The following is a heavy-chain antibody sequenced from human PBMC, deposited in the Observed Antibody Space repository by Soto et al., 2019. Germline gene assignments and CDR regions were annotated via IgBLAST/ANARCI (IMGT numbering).Heavy chain of an antibody. J-gene: IGHJ5*02. CDR3: ARNYGSGSYYFLSWFDP. V-gene: IGHV1-3*01. CDR2: INAGNGNT. CDR1: GYTFTSYS. D-gene: IGHD3-10*01. Sequence: ASVNVSCKASGYTFTSYSIHWVRQAPGQRLEWMGWINAGNGNTKYSQKFQGRVTITRDTSASTAYMELSSLRSEDTAVYYCARNYGSGSYYFLSWFDPWGQGTLVTVSS.